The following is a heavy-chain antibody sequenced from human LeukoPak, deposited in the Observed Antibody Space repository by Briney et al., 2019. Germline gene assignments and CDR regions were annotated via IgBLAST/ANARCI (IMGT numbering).Heavy chain of an antibody. J-gene: IGHJ4*02. CDR2: ISSSGSTI. Sequence: GGSLRLSCAASGFTFNSFEMNWVRQAPGKGLEWVSYISSSGSTIYYADSVKGRFTISRDNAKNSLYLQMNSLRAEDTAVYCCARVFSGYDSASDYWGQGTLVAVSS. CDR3: ARVFSGYDSASDY. D-gene: IGHD5-12*01. CDR1: GFTFNSFE. V-gene: IGHV3-48*03.